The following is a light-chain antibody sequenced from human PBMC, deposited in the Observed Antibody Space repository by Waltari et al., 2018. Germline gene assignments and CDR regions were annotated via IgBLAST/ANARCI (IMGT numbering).Light chain of an antibody. Sequence: DIVMTQSPDSLAVSLGERANINCKSSQSVLYSSNNKNYLAWYQQKPGQPPKLLIYWASTRESGVPDRFSGSGSGTDFTLTISNLQAEDVAVYYCQQYYNTLPYTFGQGTKLEIK. CDR2: WAS. V-gene: IGKV4-1*01. J-gene: IGKJ2*01. CDR3: QQYYNTLPYT. CDR1: QSVLYSSNNKNY.